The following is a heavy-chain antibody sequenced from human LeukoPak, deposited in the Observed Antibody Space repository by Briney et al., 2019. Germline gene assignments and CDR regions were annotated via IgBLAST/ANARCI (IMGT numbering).Heavy chain of an antibody. J-gene: IGHJ6*02. CDR1: GYTFTSYD. CDR3: ARGLGGSSGSNPYYYYGMDV. D-gene: IGHD3-22*01. CDR2: MNPNSGNT. V-gene: IGHV1-8*01. Sequence: ASVKVSCKASGYTFTSYDIDWVRQATGQGLEWMGWMNPNSGNTGYAQKFQGRVTMTRNTSISTAYMELSSLRSEDTAVYYCARGLGGSSGSNPYYYYGMDVWGQGTTVTVSS.